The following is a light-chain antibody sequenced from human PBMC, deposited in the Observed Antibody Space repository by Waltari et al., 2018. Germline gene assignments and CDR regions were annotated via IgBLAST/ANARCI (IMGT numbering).Light chain of an antibody. CDR1: QSVLHRSNNKNY. Sequence: DIVMTQSPDSLAVSLGERATINCKSSQSVLHRSNNKNYLAWYQQNPGQPPKLLIYWASTRESGVPDRFSGSGSGTDFTLTISSLQAEDVAVYYCQQYYSTCQFGQGTKVEIK. CDR2: WAS. CDR3: QQYYSTCQ. V-gene: IGKV4-1*01. J-gene: IGKJ1*01.